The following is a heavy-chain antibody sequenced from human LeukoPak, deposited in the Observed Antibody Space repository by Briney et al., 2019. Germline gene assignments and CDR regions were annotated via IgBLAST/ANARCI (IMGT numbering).Heavy chain of an antibody. CDR2: MSGIGGST. D-gene: IGHD3-16*02. CDR3: AKGDLSYGGLRYFDY. V-gene: IGHV3-23*01. J-gene: IGHJ4*02. CDR1: GFTFKSYG. Sequence: GGSLRLSCAASGFTFKSYGMSWVRQGPGEGLEWVSGMSGIGGSTYYADSVMGRFTISRDNSKNTLYLQMNSLRAEDTAVYYCAKGDLSYGGLRYFDYWGQGNLVTVSS.